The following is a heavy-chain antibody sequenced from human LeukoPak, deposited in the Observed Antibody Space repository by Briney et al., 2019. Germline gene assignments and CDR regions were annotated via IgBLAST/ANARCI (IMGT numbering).Heavy chain of an antibody. D-gene: IGHD6-19*01. CDR1: GFTFSAYT. J-gene: IGHJ5*02. CDR3: ARGCLEWLVYDNWFDP. Sequence: PGGSLRLSCAASGFTFSAYTMQWVRQAPGKGLEYVSAISNNGGSTYYANSVKGRFTISRDNSKNTLYLQMGSLRAEDMAVYYCARGCLEWLVYDNWFDPWGQGTLVTVSS. V-gene: IGHV3-64*01. CDR2: ISNNGGST.